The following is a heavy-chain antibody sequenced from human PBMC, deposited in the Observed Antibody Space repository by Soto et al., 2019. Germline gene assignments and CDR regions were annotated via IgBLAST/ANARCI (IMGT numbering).Heavy chain of an antibody. CDR3: ARTLYYYGSGSYPYYFDY. V-gene: IGHV1-46*04. CDR1: GYTFTRYY. D-gene: IGHD3-10*01. J-gene: IGHJ4*02. Sequence: ASVKVSCKASGYTFTRYYIHWVRQAPGQGLEWMGVIYPLNGGTTYAQKLQGRVTMTRDTSTSTAYMELSSLRSEDTAVYYCARTLYYYGSGSYPYYFDYWGQGTLVTVSS. CDR2: IYPLNGGT.